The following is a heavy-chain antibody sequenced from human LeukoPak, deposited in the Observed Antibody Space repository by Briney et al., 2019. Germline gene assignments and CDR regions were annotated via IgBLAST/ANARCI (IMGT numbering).Heavy chain of an antibody. V-gene: IGHV3-23*01. J-gene: IGHJ4*02. CDR1: GFTFSSYA. Sequence: GSLRLSCAASGFTFSSYALSWVRQAPGKGLEWVSAISGSGGSTYYADSVKGRFTISRDNSKNTLYLQMNSLRAEDTAVYYCAKRTPHGQWLYYFDYWGQGTLVTVSS. CDR3: AKRTPHGQWLYYFDY. D-gene: IGHD6-19*01. CDR2: ISGSGGST.